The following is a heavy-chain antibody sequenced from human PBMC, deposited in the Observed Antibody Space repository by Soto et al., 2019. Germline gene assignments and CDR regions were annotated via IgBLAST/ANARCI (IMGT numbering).Heavy chain of an antibody. CDR2: ISDSGTT. J-gene: IGHJ5*02. Sequence: EVQLLDSGGGLVQPGGSLRLSCAASGFTFRTYAMSWVRQAPGTGLEWVSTISDSGTTYYANSVKGRFTISRDNSRNTLDLQMNSLRVEDTAVYYCAKGGEGSCSRTSCLYFSDSWGQGTLVTVSS. CDR1: GFTFRTYA. V-gene: IGHV3-23*01. D-gene: IGHD2-2*01. CDR3: AKGGEGSCSRTSCLYFSDS.